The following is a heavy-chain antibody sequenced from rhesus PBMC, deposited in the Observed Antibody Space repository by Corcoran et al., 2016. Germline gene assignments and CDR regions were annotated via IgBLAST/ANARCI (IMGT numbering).Heavy chain of an antibody. Sequence: QVQLQESGPGLVKPSETLSLTCAVSGGSISSSYWSWIRQAPGKGLEWIGGIDSRGSTYSNPSLRSRVALSVDTSKTQFSLRLRSVPAADTAVDYCARHVAYYYGSGYYPDYWGQGVLVTVSS. CDR3: ARHVAYYYGSGYYPDY. CDR2: IDSRGST. V-gene: IGHV4S11*01. D-gene: IGHD3-28*01. J-gene: IGHJ4*01. CDR1: GGSISSSY.